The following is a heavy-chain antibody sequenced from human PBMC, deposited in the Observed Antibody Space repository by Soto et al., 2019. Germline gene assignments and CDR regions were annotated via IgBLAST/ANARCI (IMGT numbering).Heavy chain of an antibody. CDR2: ISAYNGNT. V-gene: IGHV1-18*01. D-gene: IGHD6-13*01. Sequence: QVQLVQSGAEVKKPGASVKVSCKASGYTFTSYGISWVRQAPGQGLEWMGWISAYNGNTNYAQKLQGRVTMTTDTSTSKAYMELKSLRSDDTAVYYCARVPTHGSSWYFNYDYGMDVWGQGTTVTVSS. CDR1: GYTFTSYG. CDR3: ARVPTHGSSWYFNYDYGMDV. J-gene: IGHJ6*02.